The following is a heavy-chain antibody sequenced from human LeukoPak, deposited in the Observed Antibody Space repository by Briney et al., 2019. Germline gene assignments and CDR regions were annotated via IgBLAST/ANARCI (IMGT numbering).Heavy chain of an antibody. V-gene: IGHV1-46*01. CDR3: ARDRAGGGSHYYYYGMDV. CDR2: INPSGGST. CDR1: GYTFTSYY. D-gene: IGHD1-26*01. J-gene: IGHJ6*02. Sequence: ASVKVSCKASGYTFTSYYMHWVRQAPGQGLEWMGIINPSGGSTSYAQKFQGRVTMTRDTSTSTVYMELSSLRSEDTAVYYCARDRAGGGSHYYYYGMDVWGQGTTVTVSS.